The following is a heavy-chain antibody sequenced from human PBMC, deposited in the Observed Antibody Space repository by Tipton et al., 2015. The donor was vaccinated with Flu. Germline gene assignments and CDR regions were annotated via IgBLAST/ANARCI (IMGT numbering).Heavy chain of an antibody. CDR2: VGGDGSGT. J-gene: IGHJ6*02. D-gene: IGHD1-14*01. CDR1: GFNFNAHW. CDR3: ARGGLNHALDV. V-gene: IGHV3-74*01. Sequence: SLRLSCEASGFNFNAHWMFWVRQAPGNGLVWVSVVGGDGSGTNYADSVRGRFTISRDNAKNTLYLQANSLTGDGTAIYYCARGGLNHALDVWGQGTTVTVSS.